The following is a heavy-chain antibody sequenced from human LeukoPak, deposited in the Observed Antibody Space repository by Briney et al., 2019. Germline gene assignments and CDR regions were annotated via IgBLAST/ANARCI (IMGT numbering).Heavy chain of an antibody. CDR2: INHSGST. CDR1: GGSITGYY. CDR3: ARPQVPLYYDISPHDAFDI. D-gene: IGHD3-9*01. V-gene: IGHV4-34*01. J-gene: IGHJ3*02. Sequence: PSETLSLTCAVYGGSITGYYWSWIRQPPGKGLEWIGEINHSGSTNYNPSLKSRVTISVDTSKNQFSLKLSSVTAADTAVYYCARPQVPLYYDISPHDAFDIWGQGTMVTVSS.